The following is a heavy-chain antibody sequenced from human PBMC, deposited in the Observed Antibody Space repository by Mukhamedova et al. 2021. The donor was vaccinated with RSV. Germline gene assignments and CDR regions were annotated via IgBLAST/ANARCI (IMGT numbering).Heavy chain of an antibody. J-gene: IGHJ6*02. CDR2: IRTMANNYAT. D-gene: IGHD3-16*01. V-gene: IGHV3-73*01. Sequence: ASGKGPEWVGRIRTMANNYATAYATSVKGRFTISRDDSKNTAYLQMNSLKIEDTAVYYCSMAVMDYYGMDVWGRGTSVTVSS. CDR3: SMAVMDYYGMDV.